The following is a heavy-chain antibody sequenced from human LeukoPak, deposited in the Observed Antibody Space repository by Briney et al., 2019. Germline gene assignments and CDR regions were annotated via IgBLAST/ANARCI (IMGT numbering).Heavy chain of an antibody. CDR2: IIPIFGIA. CDR1: GGTFSSYA. J-gene: IGHJ4*02. V-gene: IGHV1-69*10. CDR3: ARSLMVRGVIAAPDY. Sequence: SVKVSCKASGGTFSSYAISWVRQAPGQGLEWMGGIIPIFGIANYAQKFQGRVTITADKSTSTAYMELSSLRSEDTAVYYCARSLMVRGVIAAPDYWGQGTLVTVSS. D-gene: IGHD3-10*01.